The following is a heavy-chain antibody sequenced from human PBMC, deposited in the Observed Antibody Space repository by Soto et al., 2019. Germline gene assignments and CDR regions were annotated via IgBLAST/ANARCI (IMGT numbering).Heavy chain of an antibody. CDR2: IYSGGST. Sequence: PGGSLRLSCAASGFTFSDYYMSWVRQAPGKGLEWVSVIYSGGSTYYADSVKGRFTISRDNSKNTLYLQMNSLRAEDTAVYYCARAVSYYYDSSGYYRWFDPWGQGTLVTVSS. D-gene: IGHD3-22*01. CDR1: GFTFSDYY. V-gene: IGHV3-66*01. CDR3: ARAVSYYYDSSGYYRWFDP. J-gene: IGHJ5*02.